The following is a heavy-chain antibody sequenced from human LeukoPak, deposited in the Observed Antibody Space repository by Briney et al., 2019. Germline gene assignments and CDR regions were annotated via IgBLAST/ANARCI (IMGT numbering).Heavy chain of an antibody. Sequence: GGSLRLSCVASGFTFSNHEMSWVRQAPGKGLEWISYIDSSDSSGPAVSYADSVKGRFTISRDNAKNSLHLQMDSLRAEDTAVYFCAGEPTYDILTSDAFDIWGQGTMVTVSS. CDR3: AGEPTYDILTSDAFDI. CDR2: IDSSDSSGPAV. D-gene: IGHD3-9*01. CDR1: GFTFSNHE. J-gene: IGHJ3*02. V-gene: IGHV3-48*03.